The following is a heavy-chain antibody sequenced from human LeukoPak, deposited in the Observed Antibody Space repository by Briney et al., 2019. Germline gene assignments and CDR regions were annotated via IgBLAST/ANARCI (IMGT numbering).Heavy chain of an antibody. CDR2: ISGSGGSA. Sequence: GGSLRLSCAASGFIFSSYALTWVRQAPGKGLEWVSTISGSGGSAYYADSVKGRFTISRDNSKNTLYLQMYSLRAEDTAVYYCAKARSGWCPFDYWGQGTLVTVSS. D-gene: IGHD6-19*01. CDR3: AKARSGWCPFDY. J-gene: IGHJ4*02. V-gene: IGHV3-23*01. CDR1: GFIFSSYA.